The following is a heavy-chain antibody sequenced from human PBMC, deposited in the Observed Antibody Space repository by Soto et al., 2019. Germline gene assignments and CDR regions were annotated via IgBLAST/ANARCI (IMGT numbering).Heavy chain of an antibody. V-gene: IGHV4-59*01. CDR2: IYYMGRT. Sequence: SETLSLTCTVDSISTYYWNWIRQSPGKGLEWIGYIYYMGRTNYNPPLRSRVTMSIDTSRNQFSLKLRSVTAADTAVYYCARDPVGVTHLAYWGQGALVTVS. J-gene: IGHJ4*02. CDR1: DSISTYY. D-gene: IGHD1-26*01. CDR3: ARDPVGVTHLAY.